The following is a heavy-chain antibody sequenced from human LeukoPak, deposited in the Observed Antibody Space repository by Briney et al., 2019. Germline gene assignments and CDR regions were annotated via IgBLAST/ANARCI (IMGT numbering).Heavy chain of an antibody. D-gene: IGHD1-14*01. J-gene: IGHJ4*02. V-gene: IGHV3-30*02. Sequence: GGSLRLSCAASGFTFSSYWMSWVRQAPGKGLEWVAFIRYDGNNKLYADSMKGRFTISRDNSKNTLYLHINSLRAEDTAVYYYVKDNPLDYWGQGTLVIVSS. CDR2: IRYDGNNK. CDR3: VKDNPLDY. CDR1: GFTFSSYW.